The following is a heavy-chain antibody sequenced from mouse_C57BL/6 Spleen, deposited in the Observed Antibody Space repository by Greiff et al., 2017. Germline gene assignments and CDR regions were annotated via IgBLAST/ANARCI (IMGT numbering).Heavy chain of an antibody. D-gene: IGHD1-1*01. J-gene: IGHJ2*01. Sequence: DVTLVESGGGLVQPGGSMKLSCVASGFTFSNYWMNWVRQSPEKGLEWVAQIRLKSDNYATHYAESVKGRFTISRDNSKSSVYLQTNNLRAENTGIYYCAGSYYGSSWGQGTTLTVSS. V-gene: IGHV6-3*01. CDR1: GFTFSNYW. CDR2: IRLKSDNYAT. CDR3: AGSYYGSS.